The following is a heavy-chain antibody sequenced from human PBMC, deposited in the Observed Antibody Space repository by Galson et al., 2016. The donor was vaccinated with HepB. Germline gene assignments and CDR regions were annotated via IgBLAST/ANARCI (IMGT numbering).Heavy chain of an antibody. J-gene: IGHJ4*02. CDR3: AREGADIAVAATAYDY. CDR2: ISYDGSNK. Sequence: SLRLSCAASGFTFSSYAMHWVRQAPGEGLEWVAVISYDGSNKYYADSVKGRFTISRDNSKNTLYLQMNSLRAEDTAVYYCAREGADIAVAATAYDYWGQGTLVTVSS. V-gene: IGHV3-30*04. D-gene: IGHD6-19*01. CDR1: GFTFSSYA.